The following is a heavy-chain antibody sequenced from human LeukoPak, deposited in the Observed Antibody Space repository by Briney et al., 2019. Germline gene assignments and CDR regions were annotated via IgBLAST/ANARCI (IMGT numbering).Heavy chain of an antibody. Sequence: GSLRLSCAASGFTFSSYAMSWVRQAPGKGLEWVSAISGSGGSTYYADSVKGRFTISRDNSKNTLYLQMNSLRAEDTAVYYCAKRLVDSSGYYYGQDYWGQGTLVTVSS. CDR3: AKRLVDSSGYYYGQDY. CDR1: GFTFSSYA. V-gene: IGHV3-23*01. CDR2: ISGSGGST. D-gene: IGHD3-22*01. J-gene: IGHJ4*02.